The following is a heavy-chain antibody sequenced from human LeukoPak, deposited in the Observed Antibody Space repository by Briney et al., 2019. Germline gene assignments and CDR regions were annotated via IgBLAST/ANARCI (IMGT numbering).Heavy chain of an antibody. J-gene: IGHJ4*02. CDR3: AREGLYSYDFDY. V-gene: IGHV1-46*01. CDR2: INPSGGST. Sequence: ASVKVSCKASGGTFSSYAISWVRQAPGQGLEWMGIINPSGGSTSYAQKFQGRVTMTRDMSTSTVYMELSSLRSEDTAVYYCAREGLYSYDFDYWGQGTLVTVSS. D-gene: IGHD5-18*01. CDR1: GGTFSSYA.